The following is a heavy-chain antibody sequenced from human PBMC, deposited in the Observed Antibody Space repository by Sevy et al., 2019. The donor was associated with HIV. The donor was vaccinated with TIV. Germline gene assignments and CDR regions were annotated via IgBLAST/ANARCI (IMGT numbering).Heavy chain of an antibody. J-gene: IGHJ4*02. D-gene: IGHD3-22*01. V-gene: IGHV3-23*01. CDR1: GFTFSSYW. Sequence: GGSLRLSCAASGFTFSSYWMSWVRQAPGKGLEWVSTISASGGSTYYADSVKGRFIISRDNSKNTVDLQMNSLRAGDTAVYYCAKEDSGGYLYWGQGTLVTVPS. CDR3: AKEDSGGYLY. CDR2: ISASGGST.